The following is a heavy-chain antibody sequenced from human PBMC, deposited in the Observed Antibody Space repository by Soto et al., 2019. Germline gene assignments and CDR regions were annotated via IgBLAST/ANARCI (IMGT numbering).Heavy chain of an antibody. CDR3: ARGRPNTGVMLYTDVRQSYLQY. D-gene: IGHD3-16*01. CDR2: INHSGST. J-gene: IGHJ4*02. CDR1: GGSLSGYY. Sequence: SETLSLTWAVYGGSLSGYYWSWIRQPPGRGLEWIGEINHSGSTNYNPSLKSRVTISVDMSKNQFSLKLSSVTAADTAVYYCARGRPNTGVMLYTDVRQSYLQYWGQGDLVTASS. V-gene: IGHV4-34*01.